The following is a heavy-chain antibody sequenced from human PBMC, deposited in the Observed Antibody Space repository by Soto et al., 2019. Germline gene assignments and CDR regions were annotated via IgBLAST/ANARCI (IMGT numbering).Heavy chain of an antibody. CDR3: ARDRGYGGNYVLDC. Sequence: AGGSLRLSCTASGFTLSTYGMNWVRQAPGKGLEWVATTWYHGDNCYYIDSIQGRFAVSRDNAKNTVFLQMNTLRAEDTATYYFARDRGYGGNYVLDCCGRGTLVTVSS. CDR2: TWYHGDNC. D-gene: IGHD4-4*01. CDR1: GFTLSTYG. J-gene: IGHJ4*02. V-gene: IGHV3-33*01.